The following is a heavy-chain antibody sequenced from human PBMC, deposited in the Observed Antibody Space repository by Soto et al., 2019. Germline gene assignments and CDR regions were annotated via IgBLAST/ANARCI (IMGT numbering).Heavy chain of an antibody. D-gene: IGHD2-8*01. J-gene: IGHJ3*02. CDR2: ISSSGSTI. CDR1: GFTLSDYY. CDR3: ARYVLMVYATPSVSDI. V-gene: IGHV3-11*01. Sequence: PGGCLRLSCAASGFTLSDYYMSWIRQAPGKGLEWVSYISSSGSTIYYADSVKGRFTISRDNAKNSLYLQMNSLRAEDTAVYYCARYVLMVYATPSVSDIWGQGTMVTVSS.